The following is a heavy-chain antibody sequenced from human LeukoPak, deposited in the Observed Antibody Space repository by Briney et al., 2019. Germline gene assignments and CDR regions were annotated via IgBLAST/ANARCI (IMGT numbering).Heavy chain of an antibody. CDR3: ANVWFGEVDAFDI. D-gene: IGHD3-10*01. V-gene: IGHV3-30*02. Sequence: GGSLRLSCAASGFTFSSYSMNWVRQAPGKGLEWVAFIRYDGSNKYYADSVKGRFTISRDNSKNTLYLQMNSLRAEDTAVYYCANVWFGEVDAFDIWGQGTMVTVSS. CDR1: GFTFSSYS. J-gene: IGHJ3*02. CDR2: IRYDGSNK.